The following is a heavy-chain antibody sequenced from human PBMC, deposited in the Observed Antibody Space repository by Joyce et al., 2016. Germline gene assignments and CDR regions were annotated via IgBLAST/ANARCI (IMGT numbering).Heavy chain of an antibody. CDR3: AKEMALYGAGADVFDI. J-gene: IGHJ3*02. CDR1: EFIFSTYG. CDR2: ISYDGSNE. Sequence: QVRLVESGGGVVQPGRSLRLSCAASEFIFSTYGMDWVRQAPVKGLEWVSVISYDGSNEYYADSVKGRFTISRDHSRNTLHLHMNSLRPEDTAMYYCAKEMALYGAGADVFDIWGQGTMVTVSS. D-gene: IGHD4-17*01. V-gene: IGHV3-30*18.